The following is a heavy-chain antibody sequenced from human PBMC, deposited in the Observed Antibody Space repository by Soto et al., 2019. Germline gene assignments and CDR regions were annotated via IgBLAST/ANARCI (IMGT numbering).Heavy chain of an antibody. J-gene: IGHJ4*02. CDR3: AKSRVFIGAIVTLLDS. Sequence: EVQLLESGGGLVQPGGSLTLSCATSGFTFSSYAMVWVRQAAEKGLEWVASISNNGDTAYYADSVKGHFTISRANSEXTLYLQVNGLRADDTALYFCAKSRVFIGAIVTLLDSWGQGPQVTVSS. V-gene: IGHV3-23*01. CDR2: ISNNGDTA. D-gene: IGHD3-16*02. CDR1: GFTFSSYA.